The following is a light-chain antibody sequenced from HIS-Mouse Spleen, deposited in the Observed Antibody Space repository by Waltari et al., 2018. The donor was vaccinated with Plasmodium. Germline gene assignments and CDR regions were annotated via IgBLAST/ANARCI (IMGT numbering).Light chain of an antibody. J-gene: IGLJ3*02. V-gene: IGLV3-10*01. Sequence: SYELTQPPSVSVSPGQTARINCSGAALPKKYAYWYQQKSGQAPVLGIYEDSKRPSGIPERFSGSSSGTMATLTISGAQVEDEADYYCYSTDSSGNHRVFGGGTKLTVL. CDR1: ALPKKY. CDR3: YSTDSSGNHRV. CDR2: EDS.